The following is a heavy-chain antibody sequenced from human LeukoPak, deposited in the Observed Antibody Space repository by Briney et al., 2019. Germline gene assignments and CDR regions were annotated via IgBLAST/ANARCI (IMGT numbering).Heavy chain of an antibody. J-gene: IGHJ4*02. CDR1: GFTYSSYA. CDR2: ISASGGRT. V-gene: IGHV3-23*01. Sequence: PGGSLRLSCAVSGFTYSSYAMSWVRQPPGKGLEWVSTISASGGRTYYADSVKGRFPISRDNSKNTLYLQMNSLRAEDTAVYYCAKDDSCTNGVCYGDWGQGTLVTVSS. D-gene: IGHD2-8*01. CDR3: AKDDSCTNGVCYGD.